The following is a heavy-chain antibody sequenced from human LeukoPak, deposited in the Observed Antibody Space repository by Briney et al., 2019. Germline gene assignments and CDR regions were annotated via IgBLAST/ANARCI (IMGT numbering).Heavy chain of an antibody. J-gene: IGHJ5*02. CDR1: GYTFTSYG. CDR2: ISAYNGNT. Sequence: GASVKVSCKASGYTFTSYGISWVRQAPGQGLEWMGWISAYNGNTNYAQELQGRVTMTTDTSTSTAYMELRSLRSDDTAVYYCARARRAATIIFNWFDPWGQGTLVTVSS. CDR3: ARARRAATIIFNWFDP. V-gene: IGHV1-18*01. D-gene: IGHD2-2*02.